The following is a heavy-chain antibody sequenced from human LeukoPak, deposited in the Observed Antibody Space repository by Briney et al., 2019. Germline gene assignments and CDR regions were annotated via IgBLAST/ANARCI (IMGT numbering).Heavy chain of an antibody. J-gene: IGHJ4*02. CDR3: AKDRVTTVTTFFSQFDF. Sequence: PGGSLRLSCAASGFTFSNYAMHWVRQAPGKGLEWVSGITGSGDKTYYTDSLKGRFTISRDNSKNTLFLQISSLRADDTAVYYCAKDRVTTVTTFFSQFDFWGQGTLVTVPS. D-gene: IGHD4-11*01. CDR1: GFTFSNYA. V-gene: IGHV3-23*01. CDR2: ITGSGDKT.